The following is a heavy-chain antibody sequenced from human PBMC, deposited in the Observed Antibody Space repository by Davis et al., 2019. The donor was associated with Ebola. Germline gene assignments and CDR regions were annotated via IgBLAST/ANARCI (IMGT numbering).Heavy chain of an antibody. Sequence: GESLKISCAASGFTFSSYWMHWVRQAPGTGLVWVSNIHGDGTITNYADSVKGRFTISRDNAKNTLYLQMNSLRVEDAGLYFCARVATDWFDPWGQGTLVTVSS. CDR3: ARVATDWFDP. J-gene: IGHJ5*02. V-gene: IGHV3-74*01. CDR2: IHGDGTIT. CDR1: GFTFSSYW.